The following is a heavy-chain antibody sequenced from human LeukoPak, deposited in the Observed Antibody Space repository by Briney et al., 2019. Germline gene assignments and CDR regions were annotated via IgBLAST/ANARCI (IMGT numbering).Heavy chain of an antibody. V-gene: IGHV4-34*01. CDR2: INHSGST. CDR1: GVSFNGYY. D-gene: IGHD6-13*01. J-gene: IGHJ5*02. Sequence: ASETLSLTCAVFGVSFNGYYWTWIRQSPGKGLEWIGEINHSGSTNYNPSLKSRVTISVDTSKNQFSLKLSSVTAADTAVYYCARRAPPGIAAATAKYNWFDPWGQGTLVTVSS. CDR3: ARRAPPGIAAATAKYNWFDP.